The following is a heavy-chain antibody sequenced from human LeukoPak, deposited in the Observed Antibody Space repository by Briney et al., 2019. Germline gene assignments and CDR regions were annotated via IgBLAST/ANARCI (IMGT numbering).Heavy chain of an antibody. J-gene: IGHJ5*02. D-gene: IGHD5-12*01. CDR2: IIPIFGTA. CDR3: ARDIGGYEANWFDP. Sequence: SVKVSCKASGGTFSSYAISWVRQAPGQGLEWMGGIIPIFGTANYAQKFQGRVTITADESTCTAYMELSSLRSEDTAVYYCARDIGGYEANWFDPWGQGTLVTVSS. CDR1: GGTFSSYA. V-gene: IGHV1-69*13.